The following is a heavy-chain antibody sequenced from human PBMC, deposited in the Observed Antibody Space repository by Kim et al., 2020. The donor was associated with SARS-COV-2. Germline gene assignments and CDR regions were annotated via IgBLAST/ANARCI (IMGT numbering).Heavy chain of an antibody. CDR2: ISGSGGST. V-gene: IGHV3-23*01. CDR1: GFTFSSYA. Sequence: GGSLRLSCAASGFTFSSYAMSWVRQAPGKGLEWVSAISGSGGSTYYADSVKGRFTISRDNSKNTLYLQMNSLRAEDTAVYYCAKSLLGVYSSSWYPFGYGMDVWGQGTTVTVSS. J-gene: IGHJ6*02. CDR3: AKSLLGVYSSSWYPFGYGMDV. D-gene: IGHD6-13*01.